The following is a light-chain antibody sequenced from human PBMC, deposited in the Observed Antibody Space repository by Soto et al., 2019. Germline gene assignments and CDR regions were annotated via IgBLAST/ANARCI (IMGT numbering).Light chain of an antibody. CDR3: MQPLQSWT. Sequence: DIVMTQSPLSLPVTPGEPASISCSSSHSLLHSNGYNYLDWYLQKPGQSPQLLIYLGSTRASGVPDRFSGSGSGTDFTLKISRVEAEDVGVYYCMQPLQSWTFGQGTKVDIK. V-gene: IGKV2-28*01. J-gene: IGKJ1*01. CDR2: LGS. CDR1: HSLLHSNGYNY.